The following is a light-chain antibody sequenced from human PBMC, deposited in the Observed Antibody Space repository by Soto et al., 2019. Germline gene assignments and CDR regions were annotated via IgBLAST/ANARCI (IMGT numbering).Light chain of an antibody. CDR3: LLDFRYFWA. Sequence: AIQLTQSPSSLYASVGDRVTITCRASQAIRTALGWYQQKPGKVPKLLIYAASILQSGVPSRFSGSGPGTDFTLTISSLQPEDFATYYCLLDFRYFWAFGQGTKWIS. J-gene: IGKJ1*01. CDR1: QAIRTA. CDR2: AAS. V-gene: IGKV1-6*01.